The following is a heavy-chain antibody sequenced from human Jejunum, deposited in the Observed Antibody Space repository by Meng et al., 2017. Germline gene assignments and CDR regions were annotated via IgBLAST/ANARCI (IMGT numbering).Heavy chain of an antibody. J-gene: IGHJ5*02. V-gene: IGHV4-4*02. D-gene: IGHD5-12*01. CDR3: ARDLLGPAIAASGYFDP. CDR1: GGSISDSNW. CDR2: IYHTGST. Sequence: QVQRQESGPGLVKPSGPLSLTCAVSGGSISDSNWWSWVRQPPGKGLEWIGEIYHTGSTNYNPSLKSRVTMSLDKSKNQFFLDLTSVTAADTAVYYCARDLLGPAIAASGYFDPWGQGTLVTVSS.